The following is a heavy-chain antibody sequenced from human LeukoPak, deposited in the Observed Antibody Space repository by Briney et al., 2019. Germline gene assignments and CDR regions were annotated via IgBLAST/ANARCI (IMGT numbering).Heavy chain of an antibody. D-gene: IGHD3-10*01. CDR1: GFTFSSYG. V-gene: IGHV3-30*02. CDR2: IRYDGSNK. J-gene: IGHJ4*02. Sequence: PGGSLRLSCAASGFTFSSYGMHWVRQAPGKGLEWVAFIRYDGSNKYYADSVKGRFTISRDNSKNTLYLQMNSLRAEDTAVYYCAKPSGSYFTGWNYFDYWGQGTLVTVSS. CDR3: AKPSGSYFTGWNYFDY.